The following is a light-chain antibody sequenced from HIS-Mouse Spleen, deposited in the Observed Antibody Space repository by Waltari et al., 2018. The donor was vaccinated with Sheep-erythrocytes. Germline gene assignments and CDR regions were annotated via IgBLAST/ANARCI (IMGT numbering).Light chain of an antibody. Sequence: DIQMTQSTSSLSASVGDRVTITCRASQSISSYLNWYQQKPGKAPKLLIYAASSLQSGVTSRFSGSGSGTDFTLSISSLQPEDFATYYCQQSYSTPPLTFGGGTKVEIK. CDR3: QQSYSTPPLT. V-gene: IGKV1-39*01. CDR1: QSISSY. CDR2: AAS. J-gene: IGKJ4*01.